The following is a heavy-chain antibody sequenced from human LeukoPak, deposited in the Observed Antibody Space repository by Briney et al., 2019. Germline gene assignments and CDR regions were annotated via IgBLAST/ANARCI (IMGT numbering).Heavy chain of an antibody. V-gene: IGHV3-23*01. Sequence: GGSLRLSCAASGFTFSSYAMSWVRQAPGKGLEWVSAISGSGGSTYYADSVKGRFTISRDDAKNTLYLQMNSLRAEDTAVYYCVRGGESTWSWGQGTLVTVSS. CDR3: VRGGESTWS. D-gene: IGHD2-15*01. J-gene: IGHJ5*02. CDR1: GFTFSSYA. CDR2: ISGSGGST.